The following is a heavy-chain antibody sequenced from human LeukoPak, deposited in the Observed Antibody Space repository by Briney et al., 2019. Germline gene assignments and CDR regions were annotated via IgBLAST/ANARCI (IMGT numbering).Heavy chain of an antibody. J-gene: IGHJ6*02. Sequence: PGGSLRLSCAASRFPFSSYELNWVRQAPGKGLEWISYISGRGGTVYYADSVKGRFTISRDNTKNSLFLQMSSLRVDDTAVYYCAGTDYDILTGYGLDVWGQGTTVTVSS. D-gene: IGHD3-9*01. V-gene: IGHV3-48*03. CDR2: ISGRGGTV. CDR1: RFPFSSYE. CDR3: AGTDYDILTGYGLDV.